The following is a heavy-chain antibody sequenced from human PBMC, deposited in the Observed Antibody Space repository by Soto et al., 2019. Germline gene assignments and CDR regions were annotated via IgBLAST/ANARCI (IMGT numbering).Heavy chain of an antibody. CDR2: MWYDESNK. Sequence: GGSLRLSCAASGFPFSSYAMHWVRPAPGKGLEWAALMWYDESNKYYADSVKGRFTISRDNSKNTLYLEMNSLRAEDTAVYYCARDRYGSGSYFDYWGQGTLVTVSS. CDR1: GFPFSSYA. CDR3: ARDRYGSGSYFDY. V-gene: IGHV3-33*01. J-gene: IGHJ4*02. D-gene: IGHD3-10*01.